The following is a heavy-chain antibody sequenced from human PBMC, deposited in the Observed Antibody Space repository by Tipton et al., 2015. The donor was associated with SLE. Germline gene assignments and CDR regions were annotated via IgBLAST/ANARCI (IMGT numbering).Heavy chain of an antibody. Sequence: TLSLTCTVSGGSISSYYWSWIRQPAGKGLEWIGRIYTSGSTNYNPSLKSRVTISVDTSKNQFSLKLSSVTAADTAVYYCAREYSSFVWYFDLWGRGTLVTVSS. V-gene: IGHV4-4*07. CDR1: GGSISSYY. J-gene: IGHJ2*01. D-gene: IGHD6-6*01. CDR2: IYTSGST. CDR3: AREYSSFVWYFDL.